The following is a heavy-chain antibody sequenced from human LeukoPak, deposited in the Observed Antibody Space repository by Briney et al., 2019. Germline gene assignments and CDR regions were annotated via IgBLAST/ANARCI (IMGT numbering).Heavy chain of an antibody. CDR3: AKDRSCIIDGCNGDFDY. J-gene: IGHJ4*02. CDR2: ISGSGGST. Sequence: GGSLRLSCAVSGFIFSSHAMSWVRQAPGKGLEWVSTISGSGGSTYYADSVKGRFTISRDNSKNTVYLQMNSLRAEDTAVYYCAKDRSCIIDGCNGDFDYWGQGTLVTVSS. CDR1: GFIFSSHA. D-gene: IGHD2-8*01. V-gene: IGHV3-23*01.